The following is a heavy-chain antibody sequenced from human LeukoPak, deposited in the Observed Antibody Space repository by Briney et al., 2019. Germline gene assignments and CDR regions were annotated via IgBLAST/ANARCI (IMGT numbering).Heavy chain of an antibody. CDR1: GGSISGYY. CDR3: TRGNILSGYCFDF. Sequence: SETPSLTCAVYGGSISGYYWSWIRQPPGKGLEWVGEIHYTGATSYNPSLKSRATISIETSKNQVSLKLSSVTAADTAVYCCTRGNILSGYCFDFWGQGALVTVFS. J-gene: IGHJ4*02. CDR2: IHYTGAT. V-gene: IGHV4-34*01. D-gene: IGHD3-9*01.